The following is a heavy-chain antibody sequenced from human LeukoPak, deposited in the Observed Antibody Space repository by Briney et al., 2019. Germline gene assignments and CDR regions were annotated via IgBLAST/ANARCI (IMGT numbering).Heavy chain of an antibody. Sequence: GSLRLSCVASGFTFSSYAMSWVRQAPGKGLEWVSDISGSGGITYYADSVKGRFTISRDNSKNTLYLQMNSLRAEDTAVYYCAKRGDGYSHWGQGTLVTVSS. CDR2: ISGSGGIT. CDR3: AKRGDGYSH. CDR1: GFTFSSYA. J-gene: IGHJ4*02. V-gene: IGHV3-23*01. D-gene: IGHD5-24*01.